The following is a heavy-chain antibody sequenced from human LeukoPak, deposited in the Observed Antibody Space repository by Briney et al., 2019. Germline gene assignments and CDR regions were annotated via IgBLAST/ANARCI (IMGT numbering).Heavy chain of an antibody. CDR3: ARDKIYDFWSGHNFDY. Sequence: GSLRLSCVASGFIFSSYGMHWVRQAPGKGLEWVAVIWYDGTNKYYGDSVKGRFTISRGNSKNTLYLQINRLRVEDTAVYYCARDKIYDFWSGHNFDYWGQGTLVTVSS. CDR2: IWYDGTNK. J-gene: IGHJ4*02. V-gene: IGHV3-33*01. CDR1: GFIFSSYG. D-gene: IGHD3-3*01.